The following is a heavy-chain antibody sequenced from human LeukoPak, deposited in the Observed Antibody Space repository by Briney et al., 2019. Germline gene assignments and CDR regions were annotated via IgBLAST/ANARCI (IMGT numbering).Heavy chain of an antibody. Sequence: PGGSLRLSCAASGFTVSSNYMSWVRQAPGKGLEWVSVIYSGGSTYYADSVKCRFTISRDNSKNTLYLQMNSLRAEDTAVYYCARRAGDYSHPYDYWGQGTLVTISS. J-gene: IGHJ4*02. V-gene: IGHV3-53*01. D-gene: IGHD3-22*01. CDR1: GFTVSSNY. CDR3: ARRAGDYSHPYDY. CDR2: IYSGGST.